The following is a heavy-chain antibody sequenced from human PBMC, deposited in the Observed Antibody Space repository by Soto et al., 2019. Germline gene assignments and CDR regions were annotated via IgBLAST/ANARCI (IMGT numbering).Heavy chain of an antibody. CDR1: DGSFSGYY. D-gene: IGHD6-13*01. Sequence: QVQLQQWGAGLLKPSETLSLTCAVYDGSFSGYYWSWIRQPPGKGLEWIGEINHSGSTNYNPSLKSRVTISVDTSKNQFSLKLSSVTAADTAVYYCARARNGYSSTPDAFDIWGQGTMVTVSS. CDR3: ARARNGYSSTPDAFDI. J-gene: IGHJ3*02. CDR2: INHSGST. V-gene: IGHV4-34*01.